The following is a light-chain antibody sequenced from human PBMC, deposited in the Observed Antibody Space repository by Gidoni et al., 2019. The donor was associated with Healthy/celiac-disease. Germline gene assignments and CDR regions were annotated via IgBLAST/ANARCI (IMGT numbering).Light chain of an antibody. CDR3: QQYNNWPPLT. Sequence: EIVMTQSPATLSVSPGERATLSWRASQSVSSNLAWYQQKPGQAPRLLIYGASTRATGIPARFSGSESGTEFTLTISSLQSEDFAVYYCQQYNNWPPLTFGGGTKVEIK. V-gene: IGKV3-15*01. J-gene: IGKJ4*01. CDR2: GAS. CDR1: QSVSSN.